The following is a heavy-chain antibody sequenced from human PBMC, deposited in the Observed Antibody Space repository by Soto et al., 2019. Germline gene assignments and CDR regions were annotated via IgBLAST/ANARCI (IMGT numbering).Heavy chain of an antibody. CDR3: ARGGYIAPQDGMDV. D-gene: IGHD5-12*01. Sequence: SETLSLTCTVSGGSISSYYWSWIRQPPGKGLEWIGYIYYSGSTNYNPSLKSRVTISVDTSKNQFSLKLSSVTAADTAVYYCARGGYIAPQDGMDVWGQGTTVTVSS. CDR2: IYYSGST. V-gene: IGHV4-59*01. J-gene: IGHJ6*02. CDR1: GGSISSYY.